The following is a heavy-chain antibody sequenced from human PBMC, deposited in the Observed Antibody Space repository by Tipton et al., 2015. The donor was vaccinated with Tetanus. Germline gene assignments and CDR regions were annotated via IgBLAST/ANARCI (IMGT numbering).Heavy chain of an antibody. CDR3: ARYSIVATSNNWFDP. J-gene: IGHJ5*02. Sequence: LRLSCSVSGDSISSTDYYWSWIRQPPGKGLEWIGYMYHSGQAYYNSSLKSRVVILVDTSKNQFSLKLSSVTAADTAVYYCARYSIVATSNNWFDPWGQGTLVTVSS. CDR2: MYHSGQA. V-gene: IGHV4-30-4*01. D-gene: IGHD5-12*01. CDR1: GDSISSTDYY.